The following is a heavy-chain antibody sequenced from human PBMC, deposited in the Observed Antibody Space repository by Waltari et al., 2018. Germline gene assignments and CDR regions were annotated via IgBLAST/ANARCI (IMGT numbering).Heavy chain of an antibody. D-gene: IGHD1-26*01. J-gene: IGHJ4*02. Sequence: ELQLVESGGDLVQPGGSLRLSCAASGFAFSDHFMAWVRQAPGKGLEGVGRIKNRAHHYTTEYAASVRGRFNISRDDSKNLLYLQMNSLTTMDTAVYYCAQYYVGFWGPGSVVTVSS. V-gene: IGHV3-72*01. CDR3: AQYYVGF. CDR2: IKNRAHHYTT. CDR1: GFAFSDHF.